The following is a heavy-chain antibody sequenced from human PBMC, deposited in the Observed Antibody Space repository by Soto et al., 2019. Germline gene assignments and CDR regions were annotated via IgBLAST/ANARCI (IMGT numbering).Heavy chain of an antibody. CDR2: IYHSGST. J-gene: IGHJ5*02. CDR3: ARGGYSSSPNWFDP. CDR1: CGSISSGGYS. Sequence: PSETLSLTCAVSCGSISSGGYSWSWIRQPPGKGLEWIGYIYHSGSTYYNPSLKSRVTISVDRSKNQFSLKLSSVTAADTAVYYCARGGYSSSPNWFDPWGQGTLVTVSS. D-gene: IGHD6-6*01. V-gene: IGHV4-30-2*01.